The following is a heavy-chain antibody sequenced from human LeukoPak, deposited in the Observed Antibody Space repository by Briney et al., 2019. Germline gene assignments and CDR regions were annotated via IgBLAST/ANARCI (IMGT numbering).Heavy chain of an antibody. J-gene: IGHJ5*02. CDR1: GYTFTSCA. V-gene: IGHV7-4-1*02. D-gene: IGHD3-10*01. CDR3: ARDSGSGLNWFDP. Sequence: ASVKVSCKASGYTFTSCAMNWVRQAPGQGLEWMGWINTNTGNPTYAQGFTGRFVFSFDTSVTTAYLQITGLKAEDTAVYYCARDSGSGLNWFDPWGQGTLVTVSS. CDR2: INTNTGNP.